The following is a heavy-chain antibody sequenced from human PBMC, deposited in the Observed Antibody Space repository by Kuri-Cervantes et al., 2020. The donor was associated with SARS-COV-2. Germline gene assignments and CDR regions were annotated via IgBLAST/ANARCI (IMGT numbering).Heavy chain of an antibody. V-gene: IGHV7-4-1*02. J-gene: IGHJ4*02. CDR2: INTNTGNP. Sequence: ASVKVSRKASGYTFTSYAMYWVRQAPAQGLEWMGWINTNTGNPTYAQGFTGRLVFSLHTSVRTAYLQISSLQAQDNAVYYCARDEKGVFDYWGQGTLVTVSS. CDR3: ARDEKGVFDY. CDR1: GYTFTSYA.